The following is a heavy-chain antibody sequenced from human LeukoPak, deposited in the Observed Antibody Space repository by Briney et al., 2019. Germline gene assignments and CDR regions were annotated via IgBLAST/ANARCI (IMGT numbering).Heavy chain of an antibody. CDR1: GFTFSSYW. D-gene: IGHD2-15*01. V-gene: IGHV3-7*01. Sequence: GGSLRLSCAASGFTFSSYWMSWVRQAPGKGLEWVANIKQDGSEKYYVDSVKGRFTISRDNAKNSLYLQMNSLRAEDTAVYYCARCGGSCYDTFDYWGQGTLVTVSS. CDR3: ARCGGSCYDTFDY. CDR2: IKQDGSEK. J-gene: IGHJ4*02.